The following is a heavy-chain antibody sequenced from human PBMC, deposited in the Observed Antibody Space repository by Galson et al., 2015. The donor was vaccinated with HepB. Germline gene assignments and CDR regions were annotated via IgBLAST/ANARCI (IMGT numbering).Heavy chain of an antibody. Sequence: SLRLSCAASGFPFSNAWMSWVRQAPGKGLEWIGRIKSKTHGGTTDYAAPVKGRFTISRDDSKNTLYLQMNSLKTEDSAVYYCTTDCGDYSSPFPSSDAFDIWGQGTMFTVSS. V-gene: IGHV3-15*01. J-gene: IGHJ3*02. CDR2: IKSKTHGGTT. CDR1: GFPFSNAW. D-gene: IGHD2/OR15-2a*01. CDR3: TTDCGDYSSPFPSSDAFDI.